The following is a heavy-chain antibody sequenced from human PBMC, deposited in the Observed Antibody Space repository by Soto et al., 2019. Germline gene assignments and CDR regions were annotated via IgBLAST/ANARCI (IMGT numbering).Heavy chain of an antibody. CDR3: ARDAYDYVWGSYRFGPGY. CDR1: GFTFSSYS. CDR2: ISSSSSYI. D-gene: IGHD3-16*01. J-gene: IGHJ4*02. Sequence: GSLRLSCAASGFTFSSYSMNWVRQAPGKGLEWVSSISSSSSYIYYADSVKGRFTISRDNAKNSLYLQMNSLRAEDTAVYYCARDAYDYVWGSYRFGPGYCGQGTLVTVSS. V-gene: IGHV3-21*01.